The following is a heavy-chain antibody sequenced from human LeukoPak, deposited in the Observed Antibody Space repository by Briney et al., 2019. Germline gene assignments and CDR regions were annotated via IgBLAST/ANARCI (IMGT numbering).Heavy chain of an antibody. J-gene: IGHJ4*02. V-gene: IGHV4-4*02. Sequence: SETLSLTCAVSGGSISSSNWWSWVRQPPGKGLEWIGEIYHSGSTNYNPSLKSRVTISVDKSKNQFSLKLSSVTAADTAVYYCAGGLRYFDWLPALYFDYWGQGTLVTVSS. D-gene: IGHD3-9*01. CDR3: AGGLRYFDWLPALYFDY. CDR1: GGSISSSNW. CDR2: IYHSGST.